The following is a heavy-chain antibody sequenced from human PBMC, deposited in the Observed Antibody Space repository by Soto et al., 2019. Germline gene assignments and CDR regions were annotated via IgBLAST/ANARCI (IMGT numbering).Heavy chain of an antibody. Sequence: QVQLVQSGAEVKKPGSSVKVSCKASGGTFSSYTISWVRQAPGQGLEWMGRIIPILGIANYAQKFQGRVTITADKSTSTAYMELSRLRSEDTAVYYCARGVAGSGWLIDAFDIWGQGTMVTVSS. D-gene: IGHD6-19*01. CDR1: GGTFSSYT. CDR3: ARGVAGSGWLIDAFDI. J-gene: IGHJ3*02. V-gene: IGHV1-69*02. CDR2: IIPILGIA.